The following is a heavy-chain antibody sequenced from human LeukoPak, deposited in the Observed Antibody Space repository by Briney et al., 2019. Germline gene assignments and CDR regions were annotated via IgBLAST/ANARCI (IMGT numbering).Heavy chain of an antibody. CDR2: INHSGST. CDR1: GGSFSGYY. Sequence: SETLSLTCAVYGGSFSGYYWSWIRQPPGKGLEWIGEINHSGSTNYNPSLKSRVTISVDTSKNQFSLKLSSVTAADTAVYYCARGGRITMVRGVLSKKGAFDIWGRGTMVTVSS. CDR3: ARGGRITMVRGVLSKKGAFDI. V-gene: IGHV4-34*01. J-gene: IGHJ3*02. D-gene: IGHD3-10*01.